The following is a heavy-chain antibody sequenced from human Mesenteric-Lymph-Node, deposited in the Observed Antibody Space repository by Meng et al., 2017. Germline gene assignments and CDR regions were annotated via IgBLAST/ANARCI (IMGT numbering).Heavy chain of an antibody. Sequence: VHLVQSGSELKKPGASVKVSCKASGYTFTRYPMNWVRQAPGQGLEWMGWISTNTGNPTYAQGFTGRFVFSVDTSVSTAYLQISSLKAEDTAVYYCGTLKYTSGFYGPAYWGQGALVTVSS. CDR3: GTLKYTSGFYGPAY. CDR2: ISTNTGNP. CDR1: GYTFTRYP. J-gene: IGHJ4*02. V-gene: IGHV7-4-1*02. D-gene: IGHD6-19*01.